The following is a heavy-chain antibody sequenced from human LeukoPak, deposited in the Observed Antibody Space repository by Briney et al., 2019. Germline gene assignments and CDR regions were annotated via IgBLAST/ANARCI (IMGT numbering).Heavy chain of an antibody. V-gene: IGHV3-23*01. CDR1: GFTFSSFG. CDR3: AKRVPYSSSSVYFDY. J-gene: IGHJ4*02. D-gene: IGHD6-6*01. Sequence: QAGGSLRLSCAASGFTFSSFGMSWVRQAPGKGLEWVSAISDDGRSTYYADSVKGRFTISRDNSKNTLYLQMNGLRFEDTALYFCAKRVPYSSSSVYFDYWGQGTLVTVSS. CDR2: ISDDGRST.